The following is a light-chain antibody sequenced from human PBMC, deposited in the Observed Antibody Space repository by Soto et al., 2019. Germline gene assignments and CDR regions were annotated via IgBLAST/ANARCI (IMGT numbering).Light chain of an antibody. Sequence: DIQVTQSPSSLSASVGARVTIPCRAGQSLSSYLNWDQQKPGKAPKLLIYAASSLQSGVPSRFRGSGSGTDFTFTVSSLQAEEFATYYCQQSDSTPWTCGQGNKVEIE. J-gene: IGKJ1*01. V-gene: IGKV1-39*01. CDR3: QQSDSTPWT. CDR1: QSLSSY. CDR2: AAS.